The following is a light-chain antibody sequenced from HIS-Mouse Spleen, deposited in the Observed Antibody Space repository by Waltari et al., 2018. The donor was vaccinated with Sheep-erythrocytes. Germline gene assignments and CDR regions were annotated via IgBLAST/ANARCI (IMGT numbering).Light chain of an antibody. CDR3: SSYTSSSTWV. V-gene: IGLV2-14*03. CDR2: DVS. J-gene: IGLJ3*02. Sequence: QSALTQPASVSGSPGQSITISGTGTSSAVGGYNYVPWYQQHPGKAPKLMIYDVSNRPSGVSNRFSGSKSGNTASLTISGLQAEDEADYYCSSYTSSSTWVFGGGTKLTVL. CDR1: SSAVGGYNY.